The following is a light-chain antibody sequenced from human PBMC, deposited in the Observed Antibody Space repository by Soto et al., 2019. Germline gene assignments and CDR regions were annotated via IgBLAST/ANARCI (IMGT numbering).Light chain of an antibody. V-gene: IGKV3-11*01. J-gene: IGKJ1*01. CDR2: DAS. Sequence: EIGLTQSPATLSLSPGERATLSCRASQSISRYLAWYQQKPGQAPRLLIYDASNRATGIPARFSGSGSGTDFALTISSLEPEDFAVYYCQQRSNWPWTFGQGTKVDIK. CDR1: QSISRY. CDR3: QQRSNWPWT.